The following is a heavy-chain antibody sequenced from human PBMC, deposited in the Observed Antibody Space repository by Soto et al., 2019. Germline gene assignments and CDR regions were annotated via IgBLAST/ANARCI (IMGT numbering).Heavy chain of an antibody. CDR3: AKATRGGAATLIRDY. CDR1: GFTFSIYA. V-gene: IGHV3-23*01. Sequence: EVQLLESGGGLVQPGGSLRLSCAAAGFTFSIYAMSWVRQAPGKGLEWVSAISGSGGSTYYADSVKGRFTISRDNSKNTPYLPMNRLRADDTAVYYCAKATRGGAATLIRDYWGQGTLVTVSS. D-gene: IGHD6-13*01. J-gene: IGHJ4*02. CDR2: ISGSGGST.